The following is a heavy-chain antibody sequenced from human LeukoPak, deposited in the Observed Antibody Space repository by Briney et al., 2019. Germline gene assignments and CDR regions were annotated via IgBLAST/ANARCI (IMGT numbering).Heavy chain of an antibody. D-gene: IGHD2-2*03. J-gene: IGHJ4*02. CDR3: ARETVDIVVVPAANDY. CDR1: GFTFSSYA. CDR2: ISSSSSYI. Sequence: GGSLRLSCAASGFTFSSYALSWVRQAPGKGLEWVSSISSSSSYIYYADSVKGRFTISRDNAKNSLYLQMNSLRAEGTAVYYCARETVDIVVVPAANDYWGQGTLVTVSS. V-gene: IGHV3-21*01.